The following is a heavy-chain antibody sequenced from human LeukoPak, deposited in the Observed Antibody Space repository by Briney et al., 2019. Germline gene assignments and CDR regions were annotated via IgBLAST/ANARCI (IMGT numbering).Heavy chain of an antibody. CDR2: ISSSSSYI. Sequence: KPGGSLRLSCAASGFTFSSYSMNWVRQAPGKGLEWVSSISSSSSYIYYADSVKGRFTISRDNAKSSLYLQMNSLRAEDTAVYYCARDGAPYSSSSGGMDVWGQGTTVTVSS. J-gene: IGHJ6*02. CDR3: ARDGAPYSSSSGGMDV. D-gene: IGHD6-6*01. CDR1: GFTFSSYS. V-gene: IGHV3-21*01.